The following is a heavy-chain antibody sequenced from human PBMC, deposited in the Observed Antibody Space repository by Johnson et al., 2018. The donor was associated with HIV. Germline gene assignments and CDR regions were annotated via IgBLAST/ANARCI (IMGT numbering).Heavy chain of an antibody. CDR3: ARGSARRDGERVIAGGAFDI. J-gene: IGHJ3*02. CDR2: ISSSGSTI. CDR1: GFTFSDYY. Sequence: QVQLVESGGGLVQPGGSLRLSCAASGFTFSDYYMSWIRQAPRKGLEWISYISSSGSTIYYQDSVKGRFTISRDNAKNSLYLQMNSLRAGDTAVYYCARGSARRDGERVIAGGAFDIWGQGTMVTVSS. D-gene: IGHD2/OR15-2a*01. V-gene: IGHV3-11*04.